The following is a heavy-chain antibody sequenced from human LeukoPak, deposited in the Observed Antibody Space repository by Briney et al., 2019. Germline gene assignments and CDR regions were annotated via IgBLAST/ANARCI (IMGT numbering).Heavy chain of an antibody. J-gene: IGHJ4*02. CDR2: ISYDGSNK. CDR1: GFTFSSYA. CDR3: ARDQSSGWYVYYFGY. D-gene: IGHD6-19*01. V-gene: IGHV3-30*04. Sequence: GGSLRLSCAAPGFTFSSYAMHWVRQAPGKGLEWVAVISYDGSNKYYADSVKGRFTISRDNSKNTLYLQMNSLRAEDTAVYYCARDQSSGWYVYYFGYWGQGTLVTVSS.